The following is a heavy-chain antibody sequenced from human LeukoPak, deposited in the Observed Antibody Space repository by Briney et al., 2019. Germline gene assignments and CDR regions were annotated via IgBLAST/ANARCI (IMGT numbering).Heavy chain of an antibody. CDR1: GYTFTSYG. J-gene: IGHJ6*02. CDR3: ARAPTYDFWSGYWHYYGMDV. V-gene: IGHV1-18*01. CDR2: ISAYNGNT. D-gene: IGHD3-3*01. Sequence: ASVKVSCKASGYTFTSYGISWVRQAPGQGLEWMGWISAYNGNTNYAQKLQGRVTITTDTSTSTAYMELRSLRSDDTAVYYCARAPTYDFWSGYWHYYGMDVWGQGTTVTVSS.